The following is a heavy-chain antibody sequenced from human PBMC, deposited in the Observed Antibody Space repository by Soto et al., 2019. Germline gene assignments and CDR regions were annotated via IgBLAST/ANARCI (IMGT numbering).Heavy chain of an antibody. CDR1: GCSIRSGGYY. V-gene: IGHV4-31*03. CDR3: ASSPCRREWFDP. Sequence: QVQLQESGPGLVKPSQTLSPTCPVSGCSIRSGGYYWSWIRPHPGKGLWWIWDLYYSGSTYDNPSLKSRVTIAVDTSKNQFSLKLSSVTAADTAVEYCASSPCRREWFDPWGQGTLVPVSS. J-gene: IGHJ5*02. CDR2: LYYSGST.